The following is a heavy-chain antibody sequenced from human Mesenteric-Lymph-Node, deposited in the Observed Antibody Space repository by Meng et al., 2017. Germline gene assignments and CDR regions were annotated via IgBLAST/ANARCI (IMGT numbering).Heavy chain of an antibody. J-gene: IGHJ4*02. CDR2: INHSGST. V-gene: IGHV4-34*01. D-gene: IGHD2/OR15-2a*01. CDR3: ARGFLSFVRVFDY. Sequence: QVQPQPWGAGLLKPSEALPHTCPVYGGSFSGYSWSWIRQPPGKGLEWIGEINHSGSTNYNPSLKSRVTISVDTSKNQFSLKLSSVTAADTAVYYCARGFLSFVRVFDYWGQGTLVTVSS. CDR1: GGSFSGYS.